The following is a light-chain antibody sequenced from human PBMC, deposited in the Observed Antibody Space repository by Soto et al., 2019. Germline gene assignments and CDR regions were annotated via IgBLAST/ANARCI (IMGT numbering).Light chain of an antibody. CDR2: GAS. CDR3: QQQGRSWIT. Sequence: IVLTQSPGTLSLSPVEIATLSFSASQSVSSSYLAWYQQKPGQAPRVFIYGASTRATGIPDRFSGSGSGTDFTLTISRLEPEDFAVYYCQQQGRSWITFGQGTRLEIK. V-gene: IGKV3-20*01. J-gene: IGKJ5*01. CDR1: QSVSSSY.